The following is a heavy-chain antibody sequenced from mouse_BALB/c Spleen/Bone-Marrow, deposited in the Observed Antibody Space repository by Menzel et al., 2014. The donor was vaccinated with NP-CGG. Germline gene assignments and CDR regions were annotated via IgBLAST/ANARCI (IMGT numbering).Heavy chain of an antibody. CDR1: GYTFTSYW. CDR2: INPNTGYP. J-gene: IGHJ2*01. V-gene: IGHV1-7*01. D-gene: IGHD1-1*02. CDR3: ARRFTTVVTTGDY. Sequence: QVQLQQSGAELAKPGASVKMSCKASGYTFTSYWMHWVKQRPGQGQEWIGYINPNTGYPEYNQKFKDKATLTADKSSSTAYMQLSSLTSEDSAVYYCARRFTTVVTTGDYWGQGTTLTVSS.